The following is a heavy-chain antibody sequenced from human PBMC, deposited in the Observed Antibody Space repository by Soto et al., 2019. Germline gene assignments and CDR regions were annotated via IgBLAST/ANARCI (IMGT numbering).Heavy chain of an antibody. CDR3: AKAYGYCSSTSCYSDYYYYMDV. V-gene: IGHV3-9*01. J-gene: IGHJ6*03. Sequence: EVQLVESGGGLVQPGRSLRLSCAASGFTFDDNAMHWVRQAPGKGLEWVSGISWNSGSIGYADSVKGRFTISRDNAKNSLYLQMNSLRAEDTALYYCAKAYGYCSSTSCYSDYYYYMDVWGKGTTVTVSS. CDR1: GFTFDDNA. CDR2: ISWNSGSI. D-gene: IGHD2-2*01.